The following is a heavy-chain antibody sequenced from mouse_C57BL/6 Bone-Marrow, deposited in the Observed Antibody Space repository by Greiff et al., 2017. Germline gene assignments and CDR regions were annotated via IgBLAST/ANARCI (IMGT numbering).Heavy chain of an antibody. CDR1: GFNIKDYY. V-gene: IGHV14-2*01. CDR3: ALGYCVWG. Sequence: EVPLVESGAELVPPGASVKLSCTASGFNIKDYYMHWVKQRPEQGLEWIGRIDPEDGATKYAPKFQGKATITADTSSNTTYLQLSILTSEDAAVYYGALGYCVWGWGQGTPLTVSA. D-gene: IGHD2-3*01. CDR2: IDPEDGAT. J-gene: IGHJ2*01.